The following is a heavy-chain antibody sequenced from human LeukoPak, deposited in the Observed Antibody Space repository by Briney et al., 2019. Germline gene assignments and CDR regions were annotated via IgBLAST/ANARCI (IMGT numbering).Heavy chain of an antibody. CDR3: ARDLGMVRDQNYYYYGMDV. CDR1: GYTFTTYA. D-gene: IGHD3-10*01. V-gene: IGHV7-4-1*02. CDR2: IDTNTGNP. J-gene: IGHJ6*02. Sequence: ASVKVSCKASGYTFTTYAMNWVRQAPGQGLEWMGWIDTNTGNPTYAQGFTGRFVFSLDTSVSTAYLQISSLKAEDTAVYYCARDLGMVRDQNYYYYGMDVWGQGTTVTVSS.